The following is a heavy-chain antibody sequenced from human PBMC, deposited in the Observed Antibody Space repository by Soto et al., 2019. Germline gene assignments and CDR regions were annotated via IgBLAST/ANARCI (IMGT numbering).Heavy chain of an antibody. V-gene: IGHV4-34*01. J-gene: IGHJ2*01. D-gene: IGHD4-17*01. CDR1: GGSFSGYY. Sequence: QVQLQQWGAGLLKPSETLSLTCAVYGGSFSGYYWSWIRQPPGKGLEWIGEINHSGSTNYTPSLKVRVPIAVDTSKHQFSLTLSSVTAADTAVYYCASLTVPKWRYFALWGRGTLVTVSS. CDR3: ASLTVPKWRYFAL. CDR2: INHSGST.